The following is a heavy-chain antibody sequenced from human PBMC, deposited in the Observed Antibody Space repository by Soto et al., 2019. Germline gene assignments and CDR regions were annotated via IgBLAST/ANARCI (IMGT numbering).Heavy chain of an antibody. CDR1: GGSISSYY. D-gene: IGHD3-3*01. J-gene: IGHJ6*03. CDR3: ARGVGYYDFWSGYYTGTDYYYYMDV. V-gene: IGHV4-59*01. CDR2: IYYSGST. Sequence: SETLSLTCTVSGGSISSYYWSWIRQPPGKGLEWIGYIYYSGSTNYNPSLKSRVTISVDTSKNQFSLKLSSVTAADTAVYYCARGVGYYDFWSGYYTGTDYYYYMDVWGKGTTVTVSS.